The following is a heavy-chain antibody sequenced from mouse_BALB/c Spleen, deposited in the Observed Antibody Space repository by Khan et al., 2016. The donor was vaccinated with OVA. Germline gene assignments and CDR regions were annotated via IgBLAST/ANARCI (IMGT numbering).Heavy chain of an antibody. CDR3: ARAGYGSFAY. V-gene: IGHV1S56*01. D-gene: IGHD2-10*02. CDR2: IFPGNVNS. CDR1: GYTFTSYY. Sequence: QVQLQQSGPELVKPGASVRISCKASGYTFTSYYIHWVKQRPGQGLEWIGWIFPGNVNSNYNERFKGKATLTADKSSSTAYMQLSSPTSEDSAVYFCARAGYGSFAYWGQGTLVTVSA. J-gene: IGHJ3*01.